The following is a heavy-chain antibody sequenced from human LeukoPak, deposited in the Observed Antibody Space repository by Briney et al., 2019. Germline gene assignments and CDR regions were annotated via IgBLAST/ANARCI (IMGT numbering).Heavy chain of an antibody. V-gene: IGHV3-30*03. Sequence: GGSLRLSCAASGFTFSSYGMHWVRQAPGKGLEWVAVISYDGSNKYYADSVKGRFTISRDNSKNTLYLQMNSLRAEDTAVYYCARRRDLADYWGQGTLVTVSS. D-gene: IGHD5-24*01. CDR2: ISYDGSNK. J-gene: IGHJ4*02. CDR1: GFTFSSYG. CDR3: ARRRDLADY.